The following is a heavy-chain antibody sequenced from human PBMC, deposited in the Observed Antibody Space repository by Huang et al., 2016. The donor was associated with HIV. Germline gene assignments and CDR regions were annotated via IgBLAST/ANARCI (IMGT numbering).Heavy chain of an antibody. CDR2: LSPRDSET. V-gene: IGHV5-51*01. Sequence: EVLLVQSGAELKEPGESLKISCKASGYGFSSYWIGWVRQKPGKGLGGMGILSPRDSETKYSPSFDGQVTISADTSTRTAYLQWESLKAPDTAIYFCARQVDGFRSHFDFWGQGTLVSVSS. J-gene: IGHJ4*02. D-gene: IGHD5-18*01. CDR1: GYGFSSYW. CDR3: ARQVDGFRSHFDF.